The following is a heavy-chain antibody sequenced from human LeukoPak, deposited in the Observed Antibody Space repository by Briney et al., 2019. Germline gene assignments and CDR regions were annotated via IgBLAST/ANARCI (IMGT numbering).Heavy chain of an antibody. J-gene: IGHJ4*02. CDR1: GGSISSSSYY. V-gene: IGHV4-39*01. D-gene: IGHD2-2*01. CDR3: ARLGVVPAAVIDY. Sequence: PSETLSLTCTVSGGSISSSSYYWGWIRQPPGKGPEWIGSIYYSGSTYYNPSLKSRVTISVDTSKNQFSLKLSSVTAADTAVYYCARLGVVPAAVIDYWGQGTLVTVSS. CDR2: IYYSGST.